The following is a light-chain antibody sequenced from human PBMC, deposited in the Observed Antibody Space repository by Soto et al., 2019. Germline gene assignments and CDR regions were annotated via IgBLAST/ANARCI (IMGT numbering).Light chain of an antibody. J-gene: IGKJ5*01. V-gene: IGKV1-5*01. CDR1: QSISSW. Sequence: IELTQSASTLSSSVGGIITITCGASQSISSWLAWYQQKPGKAPKLLIYDASSLESGVPSRFSGRGSGTDFTLTISSLQPEDFATYYCQQLNSYPFTFGEGTRVDIK. CDR3: QQLNSYPFT. CDR2: DAS.